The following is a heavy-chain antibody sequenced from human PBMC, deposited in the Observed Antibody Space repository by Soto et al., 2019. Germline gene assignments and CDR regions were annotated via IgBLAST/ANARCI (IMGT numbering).Heavy chain of an antibody. V-gene: IGHV3-7*03. Sequence: AQLVESGGGLVQPGDSLRLSCAVSGLTFSNYWMSWVRQAPGQGLEWVANINQDGGAKYYVDSVKGRFTISRDNAKNSLYLQMNSLRAEDSAVYYCAREDDNWFDPWGQGTLVTVSS. CDR3: AREDDNWFDP. CDR1: GLTFSNYW. CDR2: INQDGGAK. J-gene: IGHJ5*02.